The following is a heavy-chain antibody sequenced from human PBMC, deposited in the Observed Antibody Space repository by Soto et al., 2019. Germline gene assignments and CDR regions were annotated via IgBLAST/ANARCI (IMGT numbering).Heavy chain of an antibody. CDR1: GGSITTSTYY. CDR2: MYFSGST. CDR3: ARLSTDRAVVNTY. D-gene: IGHD2-2*01. V-gene: IGHV4-39*01. Sequence: SETLSLTCSVSGGSITTSTYYWGWIRQPPGKGLEWIGNMYFSGSTYYNPSLKSRVTISGDTSKNQFSLKLTSVTAADTAVYYCARLSTDRAVVNTYWGQGTLVTVSS. J-gene: IGHJ4*02.